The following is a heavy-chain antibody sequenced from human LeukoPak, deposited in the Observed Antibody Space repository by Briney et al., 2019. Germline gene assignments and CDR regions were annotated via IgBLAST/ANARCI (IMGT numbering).Heavy chain of an antibody. D-gene: IGHD4-23*01. Sequence: PGGSLRLSCAASGFTVSSNYMSWVRQAPGKGLEWVSVIYSGGSTYYADPVKGRFTISRDNSKNTLYLQMNSLRAEDTAVYYCAKDGIAGADNSHFDNWGQGTLVTVSS. J-gene: IGHJ4*02. CDR3: AKDGIAGADNSHFDN. CDR2: IYSGGST. V-gene: IGHV3-53*01. CDR1: GFTVSSNY.